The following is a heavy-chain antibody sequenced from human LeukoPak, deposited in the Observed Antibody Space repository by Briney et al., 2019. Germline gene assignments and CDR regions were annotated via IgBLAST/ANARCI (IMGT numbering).Heavy chain of an antibody. D-gene: IGHD4-17*01. CDR3: ARDLVTVTKGFDI. Sequence: SDTLSLTCAVSDDSFSSHYWTWIRQPPGKGLEWIGYISYIGSTNYSPSLKSRVTISIDTSKNEFSLKLTSVTAADTAVYYCARDLVTVTKGFDIWGQGTMVTVSS. J-gene: IGHJ3*02. CDR2: ISYIGST. CDR1: DDSFSSHY. V-gene: IGHV4-59*11.